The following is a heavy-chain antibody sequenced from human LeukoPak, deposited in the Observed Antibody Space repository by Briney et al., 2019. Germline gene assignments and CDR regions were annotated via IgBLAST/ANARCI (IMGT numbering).Heavy chain of an antibody. CDR1: GFTFSSYA. D-gene: IGHD5-12*01. Sequence: GGSLRLSCAASGFTFSSYAMHWVRQAPGKGLEWMAGISYDGSNKYYADSVKGRFTVSRDNSKNTLYLQMNSLRAEDTAVYYCARAGVDIVATTYYYYYGMDVWGQGTTVTVSS. CDR2: ISYDGSNK. V-gene: IGHV3-30*04. CDR3: ARAGVDIVATTYYYYYGMDV. J-gene: IGHJ6*02.